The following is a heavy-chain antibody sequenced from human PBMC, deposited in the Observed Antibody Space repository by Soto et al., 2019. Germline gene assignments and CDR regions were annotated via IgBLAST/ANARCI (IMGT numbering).Heavy chain of an antibody. CDR1: GYTFINYG. Sequence: QVHLVQSGAEVKKPGASLKVSCKASGYTFINYGITWVRQAPGQGLEWMGWISAYTGDTNFAQKLLGRVTLTTDASTSTAYMELRSLRSDDTAVYFCARGRGYYADRWNDALDIWGQGTMVTVSS. CDR3: ARGRGYYADRWNDALDI. CDR2: ISAYTGDT. V-gene: IGHV1-18*01. J-gene: IGHJ3*02. D-gene: IGHD3-10*01.